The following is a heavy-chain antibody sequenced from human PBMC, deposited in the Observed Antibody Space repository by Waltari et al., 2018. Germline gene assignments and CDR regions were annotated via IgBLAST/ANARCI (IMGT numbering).Heavy chain of an antibody. CDR3: ARHQRRGLRGLDV. CDR2: IDHRGVT. V-gene: IGHV4-34*02. D-gene: IGHD1-26*01. CDR1: GVTLTGYY. Sequence: QVQLKQWGTGLLRPSETLSLKCAVYGVTLTGYYWTCVRQSPGKGLEWLEEIDHRGVTNSNLSLMSRVFMSVDTSDKQLSLKLRSVTAADTAVYYCARHQRRGLRGLDVWGQGTQVAVSS. J-gene: IGHJ4*02.